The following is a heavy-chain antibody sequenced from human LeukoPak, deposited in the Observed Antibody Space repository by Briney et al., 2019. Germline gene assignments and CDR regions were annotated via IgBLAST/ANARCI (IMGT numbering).Heavy chain of an antibody. CDR1: GFTFSNAY. CDR3: AKGDDYVWGSYHHAFDI. CDR2: IYSGGST. J-gene: IGHJ3*02. D-gene: IGHD3-16*02. V-gene: IGHV3-53*01. Sequence: GGSLRLSCAASGFTFSNAYMSWVRQAPGKGLECVSVIYSGGSTYYADSVKGRFTISRDNSKNTLYLQMNSLRAEDTAVYYCAKGDDYVWGSYHHAFDIWGQGTMVTVSS.